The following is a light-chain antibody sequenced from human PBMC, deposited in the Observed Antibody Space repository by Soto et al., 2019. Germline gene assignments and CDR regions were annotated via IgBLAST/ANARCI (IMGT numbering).Light chain of an antibody. CDR3: QQYNSYWT. J-gene: IGKJ1*01. V-gene: IGKV3-15*01. Sequence: IVMTQPPATLSMSPGERATLSCRASQSLNRDLAWYQQKPGQSPRLLIFGASIRATGIPARFSGSRSGTEFTLTISSLQPDDFATYYCQQYNSYWTFGQGTKVDIK. CDR2: GAS. CDR1: QSLNRD.